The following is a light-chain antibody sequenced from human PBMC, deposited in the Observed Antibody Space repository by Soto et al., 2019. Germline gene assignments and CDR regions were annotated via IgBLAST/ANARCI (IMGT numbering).Light chain of an antibody. J-gene: IGKJ3*01. Sequence: EIVLTQSPGTLSLSPGERATLSCRASQSVSSFLAWYQQKPGQSPRLLIYDASNRATGIPTRFSGSGSGTDFTLTISSLEPEYFAVYYWQARSNWPSFGPGTKVDI. CDR2: DAS. CDR3: QARSNWPS. V-gene: IGKV3-11*01. CDR1: QSVSSF.